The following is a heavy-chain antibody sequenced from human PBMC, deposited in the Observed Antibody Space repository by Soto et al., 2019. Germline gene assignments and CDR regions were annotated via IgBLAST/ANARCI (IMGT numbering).Heavy chain of an antibody. CDR1: GFTFSSYS. CDR2: ISSSSSYI. CDR3: ARDRGSSGVPYDAFDI. Sequence: EVQLVESGGGLVKPGGSLRLSCAASGFTFSSYSMNWVRQAPGKGLEWVSSISSSSSYIYYADSVKGRFTISRDNAKNSLYLQMNSLRAEDTAVYYCARDRGSSGVPYDAFDIWGQGTMVTVSS. D-gene: IGHD1-26*01. V-gene: IGHV3-21*01. J-gene: IGHJ3*02.